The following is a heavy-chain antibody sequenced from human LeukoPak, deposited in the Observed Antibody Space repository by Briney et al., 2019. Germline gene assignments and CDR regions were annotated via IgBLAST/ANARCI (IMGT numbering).Heavy chain of an antibody. J-gene: IGHJ4*02. D-gene: IGHD5-12*01. CDR3: ARGGGYASPIGY. CDR2: IYHSGST. Sequence: SETLSLTCTLSGVSISNYYWSWLRQPPGKGLEWIGYIYHSGSTNYNPSLKSRVTISVDTSKNQFSLKLSSVTAADTAVYYCARGGGYASPIGYWGQGALVTVSS. V-gene: IGHV4-59*01. CDR1: GVSISNYY.